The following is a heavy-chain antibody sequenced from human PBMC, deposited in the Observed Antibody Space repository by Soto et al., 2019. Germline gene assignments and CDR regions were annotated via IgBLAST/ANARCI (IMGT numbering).Heavy chain of an antibody. CDR2: IYYSGST. CDR1: GGSISSYY. V-gene: IGHV4-59*01. CDR3: ARVNRFMSHAFDI. Sequence: QVQLQESGPGLVKPSETLSLTCTVSGGSISSYYWSWIRQPPGKGLEWIGYIYYSGSTNYNPSLKSRVTISVDTSKNQFSLKLSSVTAADTAVYYCARVNRFMSHAFDIWGQGTMVTVSS. D-gene: IGHD3-10*02. J-gene: IGHJ3*02.